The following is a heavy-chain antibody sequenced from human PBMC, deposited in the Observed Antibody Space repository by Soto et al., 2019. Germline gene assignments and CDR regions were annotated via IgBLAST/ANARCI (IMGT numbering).Heavy chain of an antibody. CDR3: ARGAARPPRTDYDYVWGSYPVSIYYYSYGMDV. D-gene: IGHD3-16*01. Sequence: GESLKISCKGSGYSFTSYWIGWVRQMPGKGLEWMGIIYPGDSDTRYSPSFQGQVTISADKSISTAYLQWSSLKASDTAMYYCARGAARPPRTDYDYVWGSYPVSIYYYSYGMDVWGQGTTVTVSS. CDR1: GYSFTSYW. J-gene: IGHJ6*02. CDR2: IYPGDSDT. V-gene: IGHV5-51*01.